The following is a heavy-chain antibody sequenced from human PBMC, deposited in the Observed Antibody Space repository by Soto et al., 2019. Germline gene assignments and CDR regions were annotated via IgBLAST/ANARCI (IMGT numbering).Heavy chain of an antibody. CDR2: ISSSSSYI. D-gene: IGHD3-10*01. CDR3: ARVRGNELAPSESIDY. J-gene: IGHJ4*02. V-gene: IGHV3-21*01. CDR1: GFTFSSYS. Sequence: EVQLVESGGGLVKPGGSLRLSCAASGFTFSSYSMNWVRQAPGKGLEWVSSISSSSSYIYYADSVKGRFTISRDNAKNSLYLQMNSLRAEDTAVYYCARVRGNELAPSESIDYWGQGTLVTVSS.